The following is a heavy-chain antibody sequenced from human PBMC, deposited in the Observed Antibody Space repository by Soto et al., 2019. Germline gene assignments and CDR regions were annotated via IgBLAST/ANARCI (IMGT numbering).Heavy chain of an antibody. V-gene: IGHV3-30*18. CDR2: ISYDGSNK. Sequence: PGGSLRLSCAASGFTFSSYGMHWARQAPGKGLEWVAVISYDGSNKYYADSVKGRFTISRDNSKNTLYLQMNSLRAEDTAVYYCAKDLSGSTPPYYYYGMDVWGQGTTVTVSS. CDR3: AKDLSGSTPPYYYYGMDV. D-gene: IGHD5-12*01. CDR1: GFTFSSYG. J-gene: IGHJ6*02.